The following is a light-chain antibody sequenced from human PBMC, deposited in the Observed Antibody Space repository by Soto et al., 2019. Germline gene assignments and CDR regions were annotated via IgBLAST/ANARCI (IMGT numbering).Light chain of an antibody. CDR2: ATS. CDR1: QSISSY. J-gene: IGKJ1*01. V-gene: IGKV1-39*01. CDR3: QQSYSTHRT. Sequence: DIQMTQSPSSLSASVGDRVTITCRASQSISSYLNWYQQKPGKAPKLLTFATSSLQSGVPSRFSGSGSGTDFTLTISSLQPEDFATYYCQQSYSTHRTFPQGTKVEIK.